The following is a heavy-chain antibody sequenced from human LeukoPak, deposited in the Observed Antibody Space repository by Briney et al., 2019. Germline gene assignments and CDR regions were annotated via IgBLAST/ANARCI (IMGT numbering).Heavy chain of an antibody. CDR2: IYYSGIT. CDR1: GGSISSSSYY. V-gene: IGHV4-39*01. D-gene: IGHD3-16*02. Sequence: SETLSLTCTVSGGSISSSSYYWGWIRQPPGKGLEWIVSIYYSGITYSNPSLKSRVTTSVDTSKKQFSLKMSPLTAADTAVYDCARHDDYVWGSYRLGYFDYWGQGTLVTVSS. CDR3: ARHDDYVWGSYRLGYFDY. J-gene: IGHJ4*02.